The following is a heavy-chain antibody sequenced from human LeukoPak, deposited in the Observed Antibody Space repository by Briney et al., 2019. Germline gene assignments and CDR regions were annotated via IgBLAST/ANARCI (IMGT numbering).Heavy chain of an antibody. CDR2: INHSGRT. J-gene: IGHJ5*02. CDR3: ARGPGYSSGWYWGNWFDP. V-gene: IGHV4-34*01. D-gene: IGHD6-19*01. Sequence: SETVSLTCAVYGGSFSGYYWSWVRQPPGKGLEWVGEINHSGRTNYNPSLKSRVPISVDTSKNQFSLKLNSVTAADTAVYYCARGPGYSSGWYWGNWFDPWGQGTLVTVSS. CDR1: GGSFSGYY.